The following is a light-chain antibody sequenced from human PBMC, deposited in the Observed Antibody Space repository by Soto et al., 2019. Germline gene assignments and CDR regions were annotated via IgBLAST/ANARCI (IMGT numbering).Light chain of an antibody. CDR3: LSYTSSGTYV. CDR2: EVS. V-gene: IGLV2-14*01. CDR1: SSDVGNYKY. Sequence: QSALTQPASVSGSPGQSITISCTGTSSDVGNYKYVSWYQQHPGKAPKLIIYEVSNRHSGVSDRFSGSKSGNTASLTISGLQAEDETDYYCLSYTSSGTYVFGTGTKVTVL. J-gene: IGLJ1*01.